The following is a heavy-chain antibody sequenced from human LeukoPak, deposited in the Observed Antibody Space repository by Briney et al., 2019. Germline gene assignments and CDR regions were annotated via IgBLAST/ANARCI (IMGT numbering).Heavy chain of an antibody. CDR3: ARLPTGPFDY. CDR2: IYYSGGT. Sequence: SETLSLTCTVSGGSISSSSYYWGWIRQPPGKGLEWIGSIYYSGGTYYNPSLKSRVTISVDTSKNQFSVKLSSVTAADTAVYYCARLPTGPFDYWGQGTLVTVSS. J-gene: IGHJ4*02. V-gene: IGHV4-39*01. CDR1: GGSISSSSYY.